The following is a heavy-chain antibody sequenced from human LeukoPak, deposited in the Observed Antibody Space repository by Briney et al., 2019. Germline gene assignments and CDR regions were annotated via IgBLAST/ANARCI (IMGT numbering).Heavy chain of an antibody. D-gene: IGHD3-22*01. J-gene: IGHJ4*02. V-gene: IGHV4-34*01. Sequence: PSETLSLTCAVYGGSFSGYYWSWIRQPPGKGLEWIGEINHSGSTNYNPSLKSRVTISVDTSKNQFSLKLSSVTAADTAVYYCARGEDDSGGYYYFWGQGTLVTVSS. CDR3: ARGEDDSGGYYYF. CDR2: INHSGST. CDR1: GGSFSGYY.